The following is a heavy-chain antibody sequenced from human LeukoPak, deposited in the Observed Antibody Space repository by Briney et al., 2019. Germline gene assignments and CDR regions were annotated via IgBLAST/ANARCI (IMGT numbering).Heavy chain of an antibody. CDR3: ARSATMIVVYFDY. D-gene: IGHD3-22*01. CDR1: GFTFSSYA. Sequence: GGSLRLSCAASGFTFSSYAVHWVRQAPGKGLEWVAVISYDGSNKYYADSVEGRFTISRDNSKNTLYLQMNSLRAEDTAAYYCARSATMIVVYFDYWGQGTLVTVSS. J-gene: IGHJ4*02. CDR2: ISYDGSNK. V-gene: IGHV3-30*04.